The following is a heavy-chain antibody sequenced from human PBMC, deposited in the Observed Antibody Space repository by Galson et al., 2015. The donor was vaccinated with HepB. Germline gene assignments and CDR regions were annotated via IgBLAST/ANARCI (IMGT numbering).Heavy chain of an antibody. CDR2: ISGSGGST. CDR1: GFTFSSYA. D-gene: IGHD3-22*01. Sequence: SLRLSCAASGFTFSSYAMSWVRQAPGKGLEWVSAISGSGGSTYYADSVKGRFTISRDNSKNTLYLQMNSLRAEDTAVYYCAKGPLGYYDSSGYYNFDYWGQGTLVTVSS. J-gene: IGHJ4*02. V-gene: IGHV3-23*01. CDR3: AKGPLGYYDSSGYYNFDY.